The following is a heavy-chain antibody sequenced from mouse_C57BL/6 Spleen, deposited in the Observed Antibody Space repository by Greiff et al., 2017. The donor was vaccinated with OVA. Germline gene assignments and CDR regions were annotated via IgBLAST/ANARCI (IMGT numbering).Heavy chain of an antibody. J-gene: IGHJ4*01. CDR3: ARRDGYYWAMDY. D-gene: IGHD2-3*01. V-gene: IGHV1-50*01. Sequence: VQLQQPGAELVKPGASVKLSCKASGYTFTSYWMQWVKQRPGQGLEWIGEIDPSASYTNYNHKFTGKAKLTVDTSSSTAYMQLSSLTSEDSAVYYFARRDGYYWAMDYWGQGTSVTVSS. CDR1: GYTFTSYW. CDR2: IDPSASYT.